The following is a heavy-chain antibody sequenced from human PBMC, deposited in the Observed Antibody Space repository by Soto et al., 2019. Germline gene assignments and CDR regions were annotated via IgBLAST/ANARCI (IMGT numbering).Heavy chain of an antibody. J-gene: IGHJ4*02. CDR3: ARSPSYYYDSSGYYYAPFDY. V-gene: IGHV1-69*01. Sequence: QVQLVQSGAEVKKPGASVKVSCKASGYTFSSYAISWVRQAPGQGLEWMGGIIPIFGTANYAQKFQGRVTITADESTSTAYMELSSLRSEDTAVYYCARSPSYYYDSSGYYYAPFDYWGQGTLVTVSS. CDR1: GYTFSSYA. CDR2: IIPIFGTA. D-gene: IGHD3-22*01.